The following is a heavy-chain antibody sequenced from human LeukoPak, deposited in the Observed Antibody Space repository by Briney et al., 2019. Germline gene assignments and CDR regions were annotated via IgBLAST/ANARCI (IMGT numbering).Heavy chain of an antibody. CDR3: ARGAAAIDY. V-gene: IGHV6-1*01. D-gene: IGHD2-15*01. Sequence: SQTLSLTCAISGDSVSSDSAAWNWIRQSPSRGLEWLGRTYYRSKWYTEYALSVKSRLTINPDTSKNQFSLQLNSVTAEDTAVYYCARGAAAIDYWGQGTLVTVSS. CDR2: TYYRSKWYT. CDR1: GDSVSSDSAA. J-gene: IGHJ4*02.